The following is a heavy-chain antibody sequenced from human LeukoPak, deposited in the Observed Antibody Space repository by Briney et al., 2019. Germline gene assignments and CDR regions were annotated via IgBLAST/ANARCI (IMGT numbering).Heavy chain of an antibody. Sequence: KASETLSLTCAVSSDSISNSAYHWGWIRQPPGKGLEWIGSIYYSGSTYYNPSLKSRVTISVDTSKNQFSLKLSSVTAADTAVYYCARHPYYDSNGSFDYWGQGTLVTVSS. CDR1: SDSISNSAYH. CDR2: IYYSGST. V-gene: IGHV4-39*01. CDR3: ARHPYYDSNGSFDY. J-gene: IGHJ4*02. D-gene: IGHD3-22*01.